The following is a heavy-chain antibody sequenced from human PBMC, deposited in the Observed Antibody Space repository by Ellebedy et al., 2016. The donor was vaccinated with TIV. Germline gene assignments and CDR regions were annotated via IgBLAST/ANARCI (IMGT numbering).Heavy chain of an antibody. Sequence: ASVKVSCKASGYTFTSYAMHWVRQAPGQRLEWMGWINAGNGDTTYSQRFQGRVTITRDTSASTVYMELRSLRSDDTAVYYCAREDCSGGSCYWDSWGQGTLVTVSS. D-gene: IGHD2-15*01. V-gene: IGHV1-3*01. CDR1: GYTFTSYA. J-gene: IGHJ5*02. CDR3: AREDCSGGSCYWDS. CDR2: INAGNGDT.